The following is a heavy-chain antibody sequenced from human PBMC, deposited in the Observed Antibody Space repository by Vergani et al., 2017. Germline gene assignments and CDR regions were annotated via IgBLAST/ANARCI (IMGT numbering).Heavy chain of an antibody. Sequence: VQLVESGGGLVQPGGSLRLSCTASGFTFNSYWMHWVRQVPGKGLLWVSRIKSDGSITAYADSVKGRFTISRDNAQNTLYLQMNSLRVEDTGVYYCARARCIETCYLSNWFDSSVQGTLVAVSS. D-gene: IGHD3-9*01. V-gene: IGHV3-74*03. CDR1: GFTFNSYW. CDR3: ARARCIETCYLSNWFDS. CDR2: IKSDGSIT. J-gene: IGHJ5*01.